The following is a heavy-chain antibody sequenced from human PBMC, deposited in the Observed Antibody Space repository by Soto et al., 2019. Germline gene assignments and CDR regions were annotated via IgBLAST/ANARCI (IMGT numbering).Heavy chain of an antibody. J-gene: IGHJ6*02. CDR1: GGTFSSYA. Sequence: SVKVSCKASGGTFSSYAISWVRQAPGQGLEWMGGIIPIFGTANYAQKFQGRVTITADESTSTAYMELSSLRSEDTAVYYCARLITMVRGVIKSMRPYGMDVWGQGTTVTVSS. CDR2: IIPIFGTA. V-gene: IGHV1-69*13. CDR3: ARLITMVRGVIKSMRPYGMDV. D-gene: IGHD3-10*01.